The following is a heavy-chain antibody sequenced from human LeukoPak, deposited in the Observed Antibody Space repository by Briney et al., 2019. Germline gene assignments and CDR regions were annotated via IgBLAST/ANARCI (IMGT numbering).Heavy chain of an antibody. Sequence: SVKVSCKASGGTFSSYAISWVRQAPGQGLEWMGGIIPIFGTANYAQKFQGRVTMTEDTSTDTAYTELSSLRSEDTAVYYCATGYYDSSGYSYQFDPWGQGTLVAVSS. CDR1: GGTFSSYA. D-gene: IGHD3-22*01. J-gene: IGHJ5*02. CDR3: ATGYYDSSGYSYQFDP. CDR2: IIPIFGTA. V-gene: IGHV1-69*06.